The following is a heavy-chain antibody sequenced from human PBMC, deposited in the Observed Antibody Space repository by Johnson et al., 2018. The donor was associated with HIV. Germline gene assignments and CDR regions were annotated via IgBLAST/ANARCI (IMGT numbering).Heavy chain of an antibody. CDR2: ISYDGINK. D-gene: IGHD4-23*01. Sequence: VQVVESGGGVVQPERSLRLSCAASGFTFNNYGIHWVRQAPGKGLEWVAGISYDGINKYYADSVKGRFTISRDNSKNTLYLQMNSLRAEDTAVYYCAKVGGLRWQTWGAFDIWGQGTMVTVSS. CDR1: GFTFNNYG. J-gene: IGHJ3*02. CDR3: AKVGGLRWQTWGAFDI. V-gene: IGHV3-30*18.